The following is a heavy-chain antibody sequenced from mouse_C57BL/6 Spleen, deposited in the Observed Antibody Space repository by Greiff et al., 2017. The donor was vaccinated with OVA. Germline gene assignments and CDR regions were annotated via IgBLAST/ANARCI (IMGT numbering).Heavy chain of an antibody. CDR2: IRSKSNNYAT. CDR1: GFSFNTYA. Sequence: EVQLQQSGGGLVQPKGSLKLSCAASGFSFNTYAMNWVRQPPGKGLEWVARIRSKSNNYATYYADSVKDRFTISRDDSESMLYLQMNNLKTEDTAMYYCVRHDVMDYWGQGTSVTVSS. J-gene: IGHJ4*01. CDR3: VRHDVMDY. V-gene: IGHV10-1*01.